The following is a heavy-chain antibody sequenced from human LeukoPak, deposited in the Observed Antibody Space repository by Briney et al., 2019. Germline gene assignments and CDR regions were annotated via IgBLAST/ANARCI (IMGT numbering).Heavy chain of an antibody. CDR2: INHSGST. Sequence: SETLSLTCAVYGGSFSGYYWSWIRQPPGKGLEWIGEINHSGSTNYNPSLKSRVTISVDTSKNQFSPKLSSVTAADTAVYYCARTGIAVLFDYWGQGTLVTVSS. V-gene: IGHV4-34*01. CDR3: ARTGIAVLFDY. CDR1: GGSFSGYY. D-gene: IGHD6-19*01. J-gene: IGHJ4*02.